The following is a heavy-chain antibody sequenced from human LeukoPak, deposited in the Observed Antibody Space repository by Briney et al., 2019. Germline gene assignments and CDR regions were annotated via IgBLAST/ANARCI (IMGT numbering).Heavy chain of an antibody. CDR1: GFTVSCNY. J-gene: IGHJ4*02. D-gene: IGHD3-9*01. Sequence: AGGSLRLSCAASGFTVSCNYMSWVRQAPGKGLEWVSVIYSGGNTYYADSVKGRFTISRDNSKNTLYLQMNSLRAEDTAVYYCARNYYDILTGYRNWGQGTLVTVSS. CDR3: ARNYYDILTGYRN. CDR2: IYSGGNT. V-gene: IGHV3-53*01.